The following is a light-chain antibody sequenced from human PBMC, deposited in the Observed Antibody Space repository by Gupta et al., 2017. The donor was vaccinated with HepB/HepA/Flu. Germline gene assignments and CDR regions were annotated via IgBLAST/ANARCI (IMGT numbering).Light chain of an antibody. J-gene: IGKJ2*02. Sequence: DIQITQSPSSLSASVGDRVTITCRASQSISSYLNWYQQKPGKAPKLLIYAASSLQSGVPSRFSGSGCGTDFTLTISSLQLEDFATYYCQQSHSNLGCNFGQGTKLEIK. CDR3: QQSHSNLGCN. CDR1: QSISSY. CDR2: AAS. V-gene: IGKV1-39*01.